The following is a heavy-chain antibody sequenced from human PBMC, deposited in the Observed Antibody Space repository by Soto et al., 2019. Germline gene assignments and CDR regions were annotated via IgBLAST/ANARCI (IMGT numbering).Heavy chain of an antibody. D-gene: IGHD4-4*01. CDR3: ARVRVTVTTLLSHYYYYYGMDV. J-gene: IGHJ6*02. CDR1: VGSFSGYY. CDR2: INHIGST. Sequence: SETLSLTCAVYVGSFSGYYWSWIRQPPGKGLEWIGEINHIGSTNYNPSLKSRVTISVDTSKNQFSLKLSSVTAADTAVYYCARVRVTVTTLLSHYYYYYGMDVWGQGTTVTVSS. V-gene: IGHV4-34*01.